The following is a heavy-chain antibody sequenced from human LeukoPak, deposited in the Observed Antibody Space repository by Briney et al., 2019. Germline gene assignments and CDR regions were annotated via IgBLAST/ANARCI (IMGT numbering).Heavy chain of an antibody. CDR1: GYTFTDYY. CDR3: ARGSSGWYGNWFDL. Sequence: AAVKVSCKASGYTFTDYYMHWVRQAPGQGLEWMGWINPNSGGTNYAQKFQGRVTMTRDTSISTAYMELSRLRSDDTAVYYCARGSSGWYGNWFDLWGQGTLVTVSS. V-gene: IGHV1-2*02. J-gene: IGHJ5*02. CDR2: INPNSGGT. D-gene: IGHD6-19*01.